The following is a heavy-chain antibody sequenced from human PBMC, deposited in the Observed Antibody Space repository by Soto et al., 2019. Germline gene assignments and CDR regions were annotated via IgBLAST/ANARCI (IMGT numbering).Heavy chain of an antibody. D-gene: IGHD5-12*01. CDR3: ARAISGYVT. Sequence: QVQRVQSGAEVKKPGASVKVSCKASGITSTTYAIHWVRQAPGHGLEWMGWINTGNGNTRYSQRFLGRVSLTTDTSTSTASMDLSSLTSEDTAVYYCARAISGYVTWGQGTLITVSS. J-gene: IGHJ5*02. CDR2: INTGNGNT. CDR1: GITSTTYA. V-gene: IGHV1-3*04.